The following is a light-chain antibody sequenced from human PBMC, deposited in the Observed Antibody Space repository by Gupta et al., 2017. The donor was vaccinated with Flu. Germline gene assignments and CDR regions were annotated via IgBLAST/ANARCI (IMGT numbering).Light chain of an antibody. CDR2: AAS. V-gene: IGKV1-39*01. Sequence: PSSLSASVGDRVTITCRASQSINRHLNWYQQKPGEAPKVLIYAASSLQSGVPSRFSGSGSGTDYTLTISGLQPEDFAIYYCQQSYDTPRTFGHGTKVEIK. J-gene: IGKJ1*01. CDR1: QSINRH. CDR3: QQSYDTPRT.